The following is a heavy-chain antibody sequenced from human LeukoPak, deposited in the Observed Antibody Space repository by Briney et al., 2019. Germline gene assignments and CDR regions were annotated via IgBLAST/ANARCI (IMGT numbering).Heavy chain of an antibody. CDR3: VRGLRSGSNYFFYGMDV. D-gene: IGHD3-10*01. CDR2: VFHSGDT. V-gene: IGHV4-38-2*02. CDR1: GYSINNGYF. J-gene: IGHJ6*04. Sequence: SETLSLTCTVSGYSINNGYFWGWIRQPPGKGLEYIGTVFHSGDTYYNPSLKSRVTISLDTSTNEISLKLRPATAADTAVYYCVRGLRSGSNYFFYGMDVWGKGTTVTVSS.